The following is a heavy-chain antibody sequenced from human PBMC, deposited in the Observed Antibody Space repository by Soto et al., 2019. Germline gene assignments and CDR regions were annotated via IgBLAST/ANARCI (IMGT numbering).Heavy chain of an antibody. CDR3: VRVDKAMPNGLFDY. J-gene: IGHJ4*02. V-gene: IGHV3-21*01. Sequence: GGSLRLSCAASGFTFSGYCMNWVRQAPGKGLEWVSSISSSSGYIYYADSVKGRFTISRDNAKNSLYLQMNSLRAEDTAVYFCVRVDKAMPNGLFDYWGQGTLVTVSS. CDR2: ISSSSGYI. D-gene: IGHD2-8*01. CDR1: GFTFSGYC.